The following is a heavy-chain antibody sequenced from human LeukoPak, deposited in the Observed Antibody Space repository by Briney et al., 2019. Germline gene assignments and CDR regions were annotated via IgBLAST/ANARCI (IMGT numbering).Heavy chain of an antibody. V-gene: IGHV3-48*02. Sequence: PSETLSLTCTVSGGSISSYYWSWVRQAPGKGLEWVSYISSSSSTIYYADSVKGRFTISRDNAKNSLYLQMNSLRDEDTAVYYCVRGEHIYYGMDVWGQGTTVTVSS. D-gene: IGHD2-21*01. J-gene: IGHJ6*02. CDR2: ISSSSSTI. CDR3: VRGEHIYYGMDV. CDR1: GGSISSYY.